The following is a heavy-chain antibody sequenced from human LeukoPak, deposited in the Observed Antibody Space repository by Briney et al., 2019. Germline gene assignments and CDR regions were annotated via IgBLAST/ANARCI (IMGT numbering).Heavy chain of an antibody. CDR2: IYYSGST. J-gene: IGHJ4*02. CDR3: ARQEYSSSGWGFDY. CDR1: GGSISSSSYY. Sequence: PSETLSLTCTVSGGSISSSSYYWGWIRQPPGKGLEWIGSIYYSGSTYYNPSLKSRVTISVDTSKNQFSLKLSSVTAADTAVYYCARQEYSSSGWGFDYWGQGTLVTVSS. V-gene: IGHV4-39*01. D-gene: IGHD6-6*01.